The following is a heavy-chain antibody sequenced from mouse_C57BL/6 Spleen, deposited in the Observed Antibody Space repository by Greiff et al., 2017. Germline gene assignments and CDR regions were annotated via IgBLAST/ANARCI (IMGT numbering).Heavy chain of an antibody. V-gene: IGHV1-55*01. CDR2: IYPGSGST. CDR3: ARDKTHYYGSSHYFDY. J-gene: IGHJ2*01. Sequence: QVQLQQPGAELVKPGASVKMSCKASGYTFTSYWITWVKQRPGQGLEWIGDIYPGSGSTNYNEKFKSKATLTVDTSSSTAYMQLSSLTSEDSAVYYCARDKTHYYGSSHYFDYWGQGTTLTVSS. D-gene: IGHD1-1*01. CDR1: GYTFTSYW.